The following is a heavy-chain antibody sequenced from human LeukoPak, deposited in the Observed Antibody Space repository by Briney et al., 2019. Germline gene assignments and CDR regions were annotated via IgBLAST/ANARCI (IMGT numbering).Heavy chain of an antibody. D-gene: IGHD4-11*01. J-gene: IGHJ4*02. CDR3: ASPPTVTTFDS. CDR1: GFTFSNYW. Sequence: GGSLRLSCAASGFTFSNYWMHWVRQVPGKGLEWVSSISGSGGNRYYADSVKGRFTISGDNSKNTLYLQMNSLRADDTAVYYCASPPTVTTFDSWGQGTLVTVSS. CDR2: ISGSGGNR. V-gene: IGHV3-23*01.